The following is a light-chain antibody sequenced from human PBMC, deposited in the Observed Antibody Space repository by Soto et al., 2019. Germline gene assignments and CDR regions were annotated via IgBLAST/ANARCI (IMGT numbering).Light chain of an antibody. CDR1: SSNIGGNS. CDR3: GSWDSSLSAYV. CDR2: DDN. J-gene: IGLJ1*01. Sequence: QSVLTQPPSVSPAPGQKATISCTGSSSNIGGNSVSWYQQLPGTAPKLLIYDDNKRPPGIPDRFSGSKSGTSATLGITGFQTGDEADYYCGSWDSSLSAYVFGTGTKVTVL. V-gene: IGLV1-51*01.